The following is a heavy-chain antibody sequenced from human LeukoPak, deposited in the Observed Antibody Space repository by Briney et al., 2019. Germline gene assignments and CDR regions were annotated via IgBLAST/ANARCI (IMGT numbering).Heavy chain of an antibody. J-gene: IGHJ6*03. CDR3: AKDPNFYYCMDV. Sequence: SETLSLTCTVSGGSISSSSYYWGWIRQPPGKGLEWIGSIYYSGSTYYNPSLKSRVTISVDTSKNQFSLKLRSVTAADTAVYYCAKDPNFYYCMDVWGKGTTVTISS. V-gene: IGHV4-39*02. CDR2: IYYSGST. CDR1: GGSISSSSYY.